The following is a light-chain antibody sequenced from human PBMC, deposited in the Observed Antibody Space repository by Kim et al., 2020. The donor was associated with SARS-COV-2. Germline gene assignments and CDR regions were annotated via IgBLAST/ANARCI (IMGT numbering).Light chain of an antibody. CDR2: KDS. Sequence: VPPGQTARITCSGDTLPKQYAYWYQQKPGQAPVMVIYKDSERPSGIPERYSGSSSGTTVTLVISGVQAEDEADYYCQSPDSSGTYEFGGGTQLTVL. J-gene: IGLJ3*02. V-gene: IGLV3-25*03. CDR1: TLPKQY. CDR3: QSPDSSGTYE.